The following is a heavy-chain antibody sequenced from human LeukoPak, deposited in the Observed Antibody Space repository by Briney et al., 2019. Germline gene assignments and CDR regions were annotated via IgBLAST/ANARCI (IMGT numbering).Heavy chain of an antibody. CDR3: AREDYDSSGYYYVLSGEYYYGMDV. CDR1: GGTFSSYA. D-gene: IGHD3-22*01. J-gene: IGHJ6*02. V-gene: IGHV1-69*04. Sequence: SVKVSCKASGGTFSSYAISWVRQARGQGLEWMGMIIPILGIANYAQKSQGRVTITADKSTSTAYMELSSLRSEDTAVYYCAREDYDSSGYYYVLSGEYYYGMDVWGQGTTVTVSS. CDR2: IIPILGIA.